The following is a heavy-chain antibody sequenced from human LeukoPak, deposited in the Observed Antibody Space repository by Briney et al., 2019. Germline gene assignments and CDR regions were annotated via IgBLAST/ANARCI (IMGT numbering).Heavy chain of an antibody. J-gene: IGHJ4*02. Sequence: ASVKVSCKVSGYTLTELSMHWVRQAPGKGLEWMGGLDSEDGETIYAQKLQGRVSMTEDTSTDTAYMELSSLRSEDTAVYYCTSRLYYDVLAGPDPFDYWGQGTLVTVSS. V-gene: IGHV1-24*01. CDR1: GYTLTELS. CDR3: TSRLYYDVLAGPDPFDY. CDR2: LDSEDGET. D-gene: IGHD3-9*01.